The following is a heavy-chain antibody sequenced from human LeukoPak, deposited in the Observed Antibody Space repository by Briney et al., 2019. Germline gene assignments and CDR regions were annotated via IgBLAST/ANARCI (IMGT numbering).Heavy chain of an antibody. CDR2: IYYSGST. CDR3: ARAHSSGRIYDS. CDR1: GGSISSSSYY. V-gene: IGHV4-61*05. J-gene: IGHJ4*02. Sequence: SETLSLTCTVSGGSISSSSYYWGWIRQPPGNGLEWIGYIYYSGSTSYNPSLKSRVTISVDTSKNQFSLKLSSVTAADTAVYYCARAHSSGRIYDSWGQGTLVTVSS. D-gene: IGHD6-25*01.